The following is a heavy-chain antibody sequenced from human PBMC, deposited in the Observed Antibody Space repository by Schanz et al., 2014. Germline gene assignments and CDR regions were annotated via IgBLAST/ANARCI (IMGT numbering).Heavy chain of an antibody. D-gene: IGHD3-3*01. Sequence: GQLAESGGGVVQPGKSLRLSCAASGFTFSSYAMSWVRQAPGKGLEWVSYVSRSTPDIYYADSVKGRFTMSRDNAKNSVFLQMNSLRAEDTAVYYCVRDSFFAFDYWGQGTLVTVSS. CDR1: GFTFSSYA. CDR3: VRDSFFAFDY. V-gene: IGHV3-48*01. J-gene: IGHJ4*02. CDR2: VSRSTPDI.